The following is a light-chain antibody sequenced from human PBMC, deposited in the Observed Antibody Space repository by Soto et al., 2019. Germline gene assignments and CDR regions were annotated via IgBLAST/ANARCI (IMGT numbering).Light chain of an antibody. CDR3: QAWDSSTCV. J-gene: IGLJ1*01. V-gene: IGLV3-1*01. CDR1: KLGDKY. Sequence: SYELTQPPSVSVSPGQTASITCSGDKLGDKYAFWYQQKPGQSPVVVIYQDSKRPSGIPERFSGSNSGNTATLTISGTQAIDEADYYCQAWDSSTCVFGTGTKVTVL. CDR2: QDS.